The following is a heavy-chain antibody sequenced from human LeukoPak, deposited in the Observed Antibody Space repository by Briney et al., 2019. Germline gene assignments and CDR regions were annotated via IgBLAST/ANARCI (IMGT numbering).Heavy chain of an antibody. CDR3: ARHVHLASRPSDY. Sequence: ASETLSLTCTVSGGSISSSNYYWGRIRQPPGKGLEWIGSIYYSGSTYYNPPLKSRITISVATSKNHFSLKLRSVTAADTAVYYCARHVHLASRPSDYWGQGPLVTVSS. CDR1: GGSISSSNYY. V-gene: IGHV4-39*01. J-gene: IGHJ4*02. CDR2: IYYSGST. D-gene: IGHD6-6*01.